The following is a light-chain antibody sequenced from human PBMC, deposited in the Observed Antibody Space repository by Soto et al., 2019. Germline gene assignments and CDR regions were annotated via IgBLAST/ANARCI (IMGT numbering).Light chain of an antibody. J-gene: IGLJ1*01. V-gene: IGLV2-14*01. CDR3: CSYTNSNTRQIV. CDR2: DVS. CDR1: SSDVGGYNY. Sequence: QPVLTQPASVSGSPGQSITISCTGTSSDVGGYNYVSWYQQHPGKAPKFMIYDVSNRPSGVSNRFSGSRSGNTASLTISGLQAEDEADYYCCSYTNSNTRQIVFGTGTKVTVL.